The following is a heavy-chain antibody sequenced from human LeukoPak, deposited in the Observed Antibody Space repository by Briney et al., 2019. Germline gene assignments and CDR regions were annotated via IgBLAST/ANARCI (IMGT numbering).Heavy chain of an antibody. CDR2: IYYSGST. J-gene: IGHJ2*01. CDR1: DGNMNNYY. CDR3: ARLLSHSNRDGYIYMWYFDL. D-gene: IGHD5-24*01. V-gene: IGHV4-59*12. Sequence: SETLSLTCTVSDGNMNNYYLGWIRESPGKGLEWIGYIYYSGSTTYNPSLKSPVTISVDTSRNQFSMELRSVTAADTAVYYCARLLSHSNRDGYIYMWYFDLWGRGTLVTVSS.